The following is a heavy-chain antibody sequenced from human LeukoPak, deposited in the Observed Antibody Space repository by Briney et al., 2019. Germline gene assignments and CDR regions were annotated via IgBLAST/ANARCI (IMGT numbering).Heavy chain of an antibody. Sequence: TGGSLRLSCASSGFTFNNYAMTWVRQAPGKGLEWVSSITASGGSTYCADSVKGRFTISRDNSKNTLYLQMSSLRVEDTAVYYCARDYPTSGIVTIFDYWGQGTLVTVSS. J-gene: IGHJ4*02. CDR2: ITASGGST. D-gene: IGHD1-1*01. CDR1: GFTFNNYA. V-gene: IGHV3-23*01. CDR3: ARDYPTSGIVTIFDY.